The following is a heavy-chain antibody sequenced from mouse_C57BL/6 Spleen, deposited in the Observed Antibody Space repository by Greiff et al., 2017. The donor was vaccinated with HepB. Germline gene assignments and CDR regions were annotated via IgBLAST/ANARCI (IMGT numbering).Heavy chain of an antibody. Sequence: QVQLQQSGAELVRPGASVTLSCKASGYTFTDYEMHWVKQTPVHGLEWIGAIDPETGGTAYNQKFKGKAILTADKSSSTAYMELRSLTSEDSAVYYCTRSSTTVVATDWYFDVWGTGTTVTVSS. CDR1: GYTFTDYE. CDR2: IDPETGGT. J-gene: IGHJ1*03. D-gene: IGHD1-1*01. CDR3: TRSSTTVVATDWYFDV. V-gene: IGHV1-15*01.